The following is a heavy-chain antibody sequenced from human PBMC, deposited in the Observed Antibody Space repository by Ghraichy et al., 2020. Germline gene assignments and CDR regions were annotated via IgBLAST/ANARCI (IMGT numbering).Heavy chain of an antibody. CDR2: ISWNSGSI. Sequence: GGSLRLSCAASGFTFDDYAMHWVRQAPGKGLEWVSGISWNSGSIGYADSVKGRFTISRDNAKNSLYLQMNSLRAEDTALYYCAKDHLGRRLRGWFDPWGQGTLVTVSS. J-gene: IGHJ5*02. CDR3: AKDHLGRRLRGWFDP. V-gene: IGHV3-9*01. D-gene: IGHD5-24*01. CDR1: GFTFDDYA.